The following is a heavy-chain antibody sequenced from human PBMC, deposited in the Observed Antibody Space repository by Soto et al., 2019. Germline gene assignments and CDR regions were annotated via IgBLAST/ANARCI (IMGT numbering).Heavy chain of an antibody. D-gene: IGHD3-22*01. CDR2: IVVGSGNT. CDR3: AAQSGYYSDY. Sequence: SVKVSGKASGFTFTSSAVQCVRQSRGQRLEWIGCIVVGSGNTNYAQKFQERVTITRDMSTSTAYMELSSLRSEDTAVYYCAAQSGYYSDYWGQGTLVTVSS. V-gene: IGHV1-58*01. J-gene: IGHJ4*02. CDR1: GFTFTSSA.